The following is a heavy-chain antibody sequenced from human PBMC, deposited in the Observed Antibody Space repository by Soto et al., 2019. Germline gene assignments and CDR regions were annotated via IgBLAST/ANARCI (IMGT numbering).Heavy chain of an antibody. V-gene: IGHV4-30-2*01. CDR3: CEGPPFY. CDR2: IYHSGST. J-gene: IGHJ4*02. Sequence: QLQLQESGSGLVKPSQTLSLTCAVSGGSISSGGYSWSWIRQPPGKGLEWIGYIYHSGSTYYNPYPKERRLTIGGKSEKHFSLKLSAGPGGDTAGVYWCEGPPFYWGQGTLVTVSS. CDR1: GGSISSGGYS.